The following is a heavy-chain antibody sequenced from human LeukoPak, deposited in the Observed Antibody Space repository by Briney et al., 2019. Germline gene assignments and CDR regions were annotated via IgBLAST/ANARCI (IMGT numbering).Heavy chain of an antibody. J-gene: IGHJ2*01. V-gene: IGHV3-23*01. CDR2: ISGSGGNT. CDR3: AKGWYFDL. Sequence: PGGSLRLSCAASGFTVSTNYMSWVRQAPGKGLEWVSAISGSGGNTYYADSVKGRFTISRDNSKNTLYLQMNSLRAEDTAVYYCAKGWYFDLWGRGTLVTVSS. CDR1: GFTVSTNY.